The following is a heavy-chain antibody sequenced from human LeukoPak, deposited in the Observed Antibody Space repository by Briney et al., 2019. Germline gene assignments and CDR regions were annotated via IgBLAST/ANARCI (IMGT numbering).Heavy chain of an antibody. J-gene: IGHJ4*02. CDR2: ISGSGGST. CDR1: GFTFSSYA. V-gene: IGHV3-23*01. CDR3: ARAAPDATTYYYGSGSRGTFDY. D-gene: IGHD3-10*01. Sequence: GGSLRLSCAASGFTFSSYAMSWVRQAPGKGLEGCSAISGSGGSTYYADSVKGRFTISRDNSKNTLYLQMNSLGADDTAVYYCARAAPDATTYYYGSGSRGTFDYWGQGTLVTVSS.